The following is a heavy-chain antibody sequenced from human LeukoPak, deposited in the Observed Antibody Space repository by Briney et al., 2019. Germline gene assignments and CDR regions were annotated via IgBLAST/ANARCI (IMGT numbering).Heavy chain of an antibody. V-gene: IGHV3-33*01. CDR1: GFIFSAYG. Sequence: GGSLRLSWAASGFIFSAYGMHWVRQAPGKGLEWLAVIWFDGSSKYYSDSVKGRFTISRDNSKNTLYMQMNNLRVEDTAVYFCARDNRYTGNYLDAFDIWGQGTLVTVSS. D-gene: IGHD3-16*02. CDR3: ARDNRYTGNYLDAFDI. J-gene: IGHJ3*02. CDR2: IWFDGSSK.